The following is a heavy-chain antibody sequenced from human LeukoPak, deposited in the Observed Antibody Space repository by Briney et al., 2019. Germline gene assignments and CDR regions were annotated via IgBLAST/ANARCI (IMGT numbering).Heavy chain of an antibody. J-gene: IGHJ4*02. CDR1: GGTFSSYD. CDR2: IIPIFGTA. V-gene: IGHV1-69*13. Sequence: ASVKVSCKASGGTFSSYDIRWVRQAPGQGLEWMGGIIPIFGTANYAQKFQGRVTITADESTNTAYMELSSLKFEDTAVYLIRGVINFDYWGQGTLVTVSS. D-gene: IGHD3-10*01. CDR3: RGVINFDY.